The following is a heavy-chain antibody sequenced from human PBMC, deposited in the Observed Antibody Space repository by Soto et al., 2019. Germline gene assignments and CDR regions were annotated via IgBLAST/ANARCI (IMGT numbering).Heavy chain of an antibody. Sequence: ESVGGLVQPGGSLRLSCAASGFTFSSYEMNWVRQVPGKGLQWVSYIGTSETIRYYADSVKGRFTISRDNAKNSLYLQMNSLRAEDTAIYYCARETLTLFGGVRDNVYYGMDVWGPGTTVTVSS. D-gene: IGHD3-3*01. J-gene: IGHJ6*02. CDR3: ARETLTLFGGVRDNVYYGMDV. CDR2: IGTSETIR. CDR1: GFTFSSYE. V-gene: IGHV3-48*03.